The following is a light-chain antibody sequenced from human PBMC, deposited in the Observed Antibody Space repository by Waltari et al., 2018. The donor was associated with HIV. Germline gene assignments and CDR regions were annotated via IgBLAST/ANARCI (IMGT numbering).Light chain of an antibody. J-gene: IGLJ2*01. V-gene: IGLV3-25*03. CDR1: ALTQHY. Sequence: DLTQPPSVSVPPGQTATIPCTGEALTQHYGSWYQKKAGQAPVLLINKDSERLPGIPERFSGSSSGTSLTLTINGVRAEDEAEYYCQSADSSGVDFVVFGGGTKLTVL. CDR2: KDS. CDR3: QSADSSGVDFVV.